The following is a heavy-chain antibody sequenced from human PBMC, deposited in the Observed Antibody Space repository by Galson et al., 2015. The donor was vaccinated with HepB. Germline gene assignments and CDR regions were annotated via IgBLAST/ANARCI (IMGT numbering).Heavy chain of an antibody. CDR2: IKSKTDGGTT. D-gene: IGHD3-22*01. J-gene: IGHJ4*02. CDR3: TTEGDSMIVVVIGAFDY. V-gene: IGHV3-15*01. Sequence: SLRLSCAASGFTFSNAWMSWVRQAPGKGLEWVGRIKSKTDGGTTDYAAPVKGRFTISRDDSKNTLYLQMNSLKTEDTAVYYCTTEGDSMIVVVIGAFDYWGQGTLVTVSS. CDR1: GFTFSNAW.